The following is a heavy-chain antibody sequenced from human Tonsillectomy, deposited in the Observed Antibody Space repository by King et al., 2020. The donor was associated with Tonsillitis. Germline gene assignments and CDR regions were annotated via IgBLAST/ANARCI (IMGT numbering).Heavy chain of an antibody. J-gene: IGHJ4*02. V-gene: IGHV4-34*01. CDR2: INHSGST. CDR1: GGSFSGYY. D-gene: IGHD3-22*01. CDR3: ARGSYDSSGYYSPPKN. Sequence: VQLQQWGAGLLKPSETLSLTCAVYGGSFSGYYWSWIRQPPGKGLEWIGEINHSGSTNYNPSLKSLVTISVDTSKNQFSLKLSSVTAADTAVYYRARGSYDSSGYYSPPKNWGQGTLVTVSS.